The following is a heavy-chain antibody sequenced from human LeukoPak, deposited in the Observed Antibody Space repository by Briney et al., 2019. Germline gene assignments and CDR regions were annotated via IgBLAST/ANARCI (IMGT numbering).Heavy chain of an antibody. CDR3: ARHHYGGLRSFTFDY. J-gene: IGHJ4*02. D-gene: IGHD4-17*01. CDR1: GGSFSGYY. CDR2: INHSGST. V-gene: IGHV4-34*01. Sequence: SETLSLTCAVYGGSFSGYYWSWIRQHPGKGLEWIVEINHSGSTNYNPSLKSRVTISVDKSKNQFSLKLSSVTAADTAVYYCARHHYGGLRSFTFDYWGQGTLVTVSS.